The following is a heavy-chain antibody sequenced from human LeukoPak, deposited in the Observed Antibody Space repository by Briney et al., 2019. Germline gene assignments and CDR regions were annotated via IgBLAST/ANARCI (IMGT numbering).Heavy chain of an antibody. J-gene: IGHJ4*02. CDR1: GFTFSTYW. Sequence: GGSLRLSCEASGFTFSTYWMSWVRQAPGKGLEWVANIKQDGSEKYYVDSVKGRFTISRDNAKNSLSLQMNSLRAEDTAVYYCAKDRSYYDSSGYRYFDYWGQGTLVTVSS. CDR3: AKDRSYYDSSGYRYFDY. CDR2: IKQDGSEK. D-gene: IGHD3-22*01. V-gene: IGHV3-7*01.